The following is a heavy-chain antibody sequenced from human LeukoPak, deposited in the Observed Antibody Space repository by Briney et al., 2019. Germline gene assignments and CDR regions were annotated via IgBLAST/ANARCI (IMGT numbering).Heavy chain of an antibody. D-gene: IGHD3-10*01. CDR1: GFTFSSYW. Sequence: GSLRLSCAASGFTFSSYWMHWVRQAPGKGLEWIGSIYHSGSTYYNPSLKSRVTISVDTSKNQFSLKLSSVTAADTAVYYCARDYNPEGSYYLAHYYYYMDVWGKGTTVTVSS. J-gene: IGHJ6*03. V-gene: IGHV4-38-2*02. CDR2: IYHSGST. CDR3: ARDYNPEGSYYLAHYYYYMDV.